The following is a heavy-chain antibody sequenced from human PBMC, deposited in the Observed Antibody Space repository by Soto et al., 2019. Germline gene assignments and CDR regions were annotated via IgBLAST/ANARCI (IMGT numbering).Heavy chain of an antibody. J-gene: IGHJ4*02. V-gene: IGHV6-1*01. CDR3: ARASYNWNHEYFDY. Sequence: SQTLSLTCAISGDSVSSNSAAWNWIRQTPTRGLEWLGRTYYRSKWYNDYAVSVKSRITINPDTSKNQFSLQLNSVTPEDTAVYYCARASYNWNHEYFDYWGQGTLVTVSS. D-gene: IGHD1-20*01. CDR1: GDSVSSNSAA. CDR2: TYYRSKWYN.